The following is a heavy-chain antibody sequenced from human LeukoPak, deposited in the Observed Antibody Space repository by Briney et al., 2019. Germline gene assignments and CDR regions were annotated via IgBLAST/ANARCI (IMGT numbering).Heavy chain of an antibody. CDR3: AREGATAMVLYYFDY. Sequence: SETLSLTCAVYGGSFSGYYWSWIRQPPGKGLEWIGEINHSGSTNYNPSPKSRVTISVDTSKNQFSLKLSSVTAADTAVYYCAREGATAMVLYYFDYWGQGTLVTVSS. J-gene: IGHJ4*02. V-gene: IGHV4-34*01. CDR2: INHSGST. CDR1: GGSFSGYY. D-gene: IGHD5-18*01.